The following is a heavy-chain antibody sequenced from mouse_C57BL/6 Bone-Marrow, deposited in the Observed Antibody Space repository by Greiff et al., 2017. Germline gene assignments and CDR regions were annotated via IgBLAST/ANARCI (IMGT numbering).Heavy chain of an antibody. Sequence: VQLQPSGAELMKPGASVKLSCKATGYTFTGYWIEWVKQRPGHGLEWIGALLPGSGSTTYNEKFKGKATFTADTSSNTAYMQLSSLTTEDSAIYYCARKVTTVVAEIDYWGQGTTLTGSS. CDR3: ARKVTTVVAEIDY. D-gene: IGHD1-1*01. CDR2: LLPGSGST. CDR1: GYTFTGYW. V-gene: IGHV1-9*01. J-gene: IGHJ2*01.